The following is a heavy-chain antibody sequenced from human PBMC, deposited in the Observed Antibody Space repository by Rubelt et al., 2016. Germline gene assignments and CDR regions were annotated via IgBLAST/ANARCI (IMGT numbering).Heavy chain of an antibody. CDR2: IYSGGST. V-gene: IGHV3-66*01. CDR3: ARECMLVRGAFDY. J-gene: IGHJ4*02. Sequence: EVQLVESGGGLVQPGGSLRLSCAASGFTVSSNYMSWVRQAPGKGLEWVSVIYSGGSTYYADSVKGRFTISRDNAKNTLYLQMNSLRAEDTAVYYCARECMLVRGAFDYWGQGTLVTVSS. CDR1: GFTVSSNY. D-gene: IGHD2-8*01.